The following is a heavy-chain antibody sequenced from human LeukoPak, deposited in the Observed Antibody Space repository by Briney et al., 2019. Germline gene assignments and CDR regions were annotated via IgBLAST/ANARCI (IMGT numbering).Heavy chain of an antibody. V-gene: IGHV4-59*01. CDR1: GGSISSYY. CDR3: ARSDYYYYMDV. J-gene: IGHJ6*03. Sequence: SETLSLTCTVSGGSISSYYWSWIRQPPGKGLEWIGYIYYSGSTNYNPSLKSRVTISVDTSKNRFSLKLSSVTAADTAVYYCARSDYYYYMDVWGKGTTVTISS. CDR2: IYYSGST.